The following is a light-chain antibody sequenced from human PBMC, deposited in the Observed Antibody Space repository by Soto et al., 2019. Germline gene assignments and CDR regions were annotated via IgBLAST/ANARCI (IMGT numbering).Light chain of an antibody. V-gene: IGKV1-5*03. J-gene: IGKJ2*01. CDR1: EDISRW. Sequence: DIQLTQSPSTLSASVGDRVTITCRASEDISRWLAWYQHKPGKAPKLLIYQASNLESGVPSRFTGSGSETEFTLTIRGLQSDDFARYCCLQYNFYPYTFGQATKLQIK. CDR2: QAS. CDR3: LQYNFYPYT.